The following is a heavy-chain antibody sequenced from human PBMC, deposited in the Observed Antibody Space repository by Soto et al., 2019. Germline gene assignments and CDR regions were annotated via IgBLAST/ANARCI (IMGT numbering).Heavy chain of an antibody. D-gene: IGHD2-21*02. CDR3: ARGSVSVDCGGDCPYYYYGMDI. CDR1: GYTFTGYY. J-gene: IGHJ6*02. V-gene: IGHV1-2*02. CDR2: INPNSGGT. Sequence: ASVKVSCKASGYTFTGYYMHWVRQAPGQGLEWMGWINPNSGGTNYAQKFQGRVTMTRDTSISTAYMDMSRLRSDDTAVYYCARGSVSVDCGGDCPYYYYGMDIWGQGTTVTVSS.